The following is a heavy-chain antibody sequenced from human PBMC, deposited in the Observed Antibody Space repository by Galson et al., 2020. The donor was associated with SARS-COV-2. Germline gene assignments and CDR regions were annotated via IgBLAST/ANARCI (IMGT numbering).Heavy chain of an antibody. Sequence: ASVKVSCKVSGYTLTELSMHWVRQAPGKGLEWMGGFDPEDGETIYAQKFQGRVTMTEDTSTDTAYMELNSLRAEDTAVYYCARGFDSQWLVLPPFDPWGQGTLVTVSS. CDR2: FDPEDGET. V-gene: IGHV1-24*01. CDR1: GYTLTELS. D-gene: IGHD6-19*01. CDR3: ARGFDSQWLVLPPFDP. J-gene: IGHJ5*02.